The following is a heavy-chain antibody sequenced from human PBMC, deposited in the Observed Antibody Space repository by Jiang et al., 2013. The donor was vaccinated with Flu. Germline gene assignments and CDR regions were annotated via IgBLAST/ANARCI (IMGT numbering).Heavy chain of an antibody. D-gene: IGHD2-15*01. CDR1: GYSFTSYW. CDR2: IYPGDSDT. CDR3: ARPYCSGGSCSGYGMDV. J-gene: IGHJ6*02. V-gene: IGHV5-51*01. Sequence: SLKISCKGSGYSFTSYWIGWVRQMPGKGLEWMGIIYPGDSDTRYSPSFQGQVTISADKSISTAYLQWSSLKASDTAMYYCARPYCSGGSCSGYGMDVWGQGTTVTVSS.